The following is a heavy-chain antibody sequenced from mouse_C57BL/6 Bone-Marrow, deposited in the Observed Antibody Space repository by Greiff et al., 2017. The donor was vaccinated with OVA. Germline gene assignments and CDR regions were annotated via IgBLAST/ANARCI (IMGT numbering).Heavy chain of an antibody. J-gene: IGHJ2*01. CDR1: GFTFSSYA. V-gene: IGHV5-4*03. Sequence: DVMLVESGGGLVKPGGSLKLSCAASGFTFSSYAMSWVRQTPEKRLAWVATISDGGSYTYYPDNVKGRFTISRDNAKNNLYLQMSHLKSEDTAMYYCARVGNCFDYWGQGTTLTVSS. CDR2: ISDGGSYT. CDR3: ARVGNCFDY.